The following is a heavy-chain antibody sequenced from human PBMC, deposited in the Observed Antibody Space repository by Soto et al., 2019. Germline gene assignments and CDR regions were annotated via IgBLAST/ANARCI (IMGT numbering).Heavy chain of an antibody. CDR1: GGSMRNYF. Sequence: SETLSLTCTVSGGSMRNYFWTWIRQPPGKGLEWIGYIHYSGTTSFFPSYNPSLRSRVTISEDTSKNQFSLKLLSVTTAETAVYFCAAGEASSRNLAPYYLDFWGQGTLVTVSS. J-gene: IGHJ4*02. CDR2: IHYSGTT. CDR3: AAGEASSRNLAPYYLDF. D-gene: IGHD6-13*01. V-gene: IGHV4-59*01.